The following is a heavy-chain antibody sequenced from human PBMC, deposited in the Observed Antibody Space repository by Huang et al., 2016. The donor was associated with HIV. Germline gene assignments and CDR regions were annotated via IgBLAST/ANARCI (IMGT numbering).Heavy chain of an antibody. CDR3: ARDLLKSRIDVSDI. V-gene: IGHV4-4*07. Sequence: QVQLQESGPGLVKPSEALSLTCTVSGSSISDYYWGWIRQSAGKGLEWIGRVSTSGSTNYNPSLKSRVSLSVDMSKNQFSLRLSSVTAADTAIYYCARDLLKSRIDVSDIWGQGTMVTVSS. J-gene: IGHJ3*02. CDR1: GSSISDYY. CDR2: VSTSGST.